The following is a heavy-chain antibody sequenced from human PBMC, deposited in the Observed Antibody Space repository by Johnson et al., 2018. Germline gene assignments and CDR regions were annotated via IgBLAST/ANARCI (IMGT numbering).Heavy chain of an antibody. J-gene: IGHJ1*01. CDR2: IIPIFGTA. V-gene: IGHV1-69*01. CDR3: ANRRSSPDYFQH. D-gene: IGHD3-10*01. Sequence: SWVRQAPGQGLEWMGGIIPIFGTANYAQKFQGRVTITADESTSTAYMELSSLRSDDTAVYYCANRRSSPDYFQHWGQGTLVTVSS.